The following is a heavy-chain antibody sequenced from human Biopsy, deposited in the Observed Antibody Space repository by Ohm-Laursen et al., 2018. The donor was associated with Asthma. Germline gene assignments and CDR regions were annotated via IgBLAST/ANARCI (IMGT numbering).Heavy chain of an antibody. CDR3: ARKAGSCISRTCYSLDF. D-gene: IGHD2-2*01. CDR2: INSVFGTT. Sequence: GASVKVSCKSPGGTFNTYVIGWVQQAPGQGLEWMGGINSVFGTTTYPQKFQDRVTITADDSTSTVYMELSSLRSEDTAVYYYARKAGSCISRTCYSLDFWGQGTLVTVSS. J-gene: IGHJ4*02. CDR1: GGTFNTYV. V-gene: IGHV1-69*13.